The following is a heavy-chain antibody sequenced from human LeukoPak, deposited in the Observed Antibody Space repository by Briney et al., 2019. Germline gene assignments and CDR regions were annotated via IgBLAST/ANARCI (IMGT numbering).Heavy chain of an antibody. CDR3: ARDNYYDSSGYYYNYYYYMDV. D-gene: IGHD3-22*01. J-gene: IGHJ6*03. Sequence: SETLSLTCTVSGGSISSYYWSWIRQPPGKGLEWIGYIYYSGSTNYNPSLKSRVTISVDTSKNQFSLKLSSVTAADTAVYYCARDNYYDSSGYYYNYYYYMDVWGKGTTVTISS. CDR2: IYYSGST. CDR1: GGSISSYY. V-gene: IGHV4-59*12.